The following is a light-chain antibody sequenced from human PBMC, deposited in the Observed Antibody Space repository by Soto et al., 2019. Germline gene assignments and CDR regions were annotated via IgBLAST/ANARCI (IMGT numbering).Light chain of an antibody. Sequence: QRVLTQSSSASASLGSSVKLTCTLSSGHSSYIIAWHQQQPGKAPRYLMKLEGSGSYNKGSGVPDRFSGSSSGADRYLTISNLQFEDEADYYCETWDSNTWVFGGGTKLTVL. CDR1: SGHSSYI. V-gene: IGLV4-60*02. CDR2: LEGSGSY. J-gene: IGLJ3*02. CDR3: ETWDSNTWV.